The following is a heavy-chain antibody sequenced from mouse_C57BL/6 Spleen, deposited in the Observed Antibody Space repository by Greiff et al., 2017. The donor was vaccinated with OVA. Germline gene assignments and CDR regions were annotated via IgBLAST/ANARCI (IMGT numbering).Heavy chain of an antibody. Sequence: QVQLQQSGPELVKPGASVKISCKASGYSFTSYYIHWVKQRPGQGLEWIGWIYPGSGNTKYNEKFKGKATLTADTSSSTAYMQLSSLTSEDSAVYYCARGDSSGYLYYFDSWGQGTTLTVSS. CDR1: GYSFTSYY. CDR2: IYPGSGNT. CDR3: ARGDSSGYLYYFDS. V-gene: IGHV1-66*01. D-gene: IGHD3-2*02. J-gene: IGHJ2*01.